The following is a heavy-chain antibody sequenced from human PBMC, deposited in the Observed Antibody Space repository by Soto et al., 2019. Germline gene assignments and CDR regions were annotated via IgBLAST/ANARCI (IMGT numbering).Heavy chain of an antibody. Sequence: SVKVSCKASGGTFSSYAISWVRQAPGQGLEWMGGIIPIFGTANYAQKSQGRVTITADESTSTAYMELSSLRSEDTAVYYCARGRTMSIAAAGRPQLDYWGQGTLVTVSS. CDR2: IIPIFGTA. CDR1: GGTFSSYA. CDR3: ARGRTMSIAAAGRPQLDY. D-gene: IGHD6-13*01. V-gene: IGHV1-69*13. J-gene: IGHJ4*02.